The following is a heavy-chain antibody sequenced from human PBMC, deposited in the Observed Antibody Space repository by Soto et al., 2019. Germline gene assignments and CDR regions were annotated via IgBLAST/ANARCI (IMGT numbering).Heavy chain of an antibody. CDR1: GDSISSGGYS. J-gene: IGHJ4*02. CDR3: DS. CDR2: IYHSGST. Sequence: SETLSLTCAVSGDSISSGGYSWSWIRQPPGKGLEWIGFIYHSGSTYYNPSLKSRVTISVDRSKNQFSLKLTSVTAADTATSPFDSWGQGTRVTVSS. V-gene: IGHV4-30-2*01.